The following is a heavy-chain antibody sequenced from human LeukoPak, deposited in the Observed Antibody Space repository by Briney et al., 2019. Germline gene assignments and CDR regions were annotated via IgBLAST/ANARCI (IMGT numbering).Heavy chain of an antibody. D-gene: IGHD3-22*01. CDR2: INPSGGST. CDR1: GYTFISYY. J-gene: IGHJ4*02. Sequence: ASVKVSCKASGYTFISYYMHWVRQAPGQGLEWMGIINPSGGSTSYAQKFQGRVTMTRDTSTSTVYMELSSLRSEDTAVYYCAREREAYDSSGYYYFDYWGQGTLVTVSS. V-gene: IGHV1-46*01. CDR3: AREREAYDSSGYYYFDY.